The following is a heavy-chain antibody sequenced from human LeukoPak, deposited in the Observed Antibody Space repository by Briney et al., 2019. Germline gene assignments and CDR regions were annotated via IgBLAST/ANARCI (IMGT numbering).Heavy chain of an antibody. D-gene: IGHD2-15*01. CDR1: GGSISSYY. V-gene: IGHV4-59*01. CDR3: ASNSGGMVAYFDY. CDR2: IYYSGST. Sequence: PSETLSLTCTVSGGSISSYYWSWIRQPPGKGLEWIGYIYYSGSTNYNPSLKGRVTISVDTSKNQFSLKLSSVTAADTAVYYCASNSGGMVAYFDYWGQGTLVTVSS. J-gene: IGHJ4*02.